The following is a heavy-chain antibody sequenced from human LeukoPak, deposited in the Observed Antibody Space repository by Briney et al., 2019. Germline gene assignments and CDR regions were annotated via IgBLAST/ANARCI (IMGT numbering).Heavy chain of an antibody. CDR1: GFTFSSYA. CDR2: ISGSGGST. CDR3: AKGHSSGWSHNFDY. Sequence: GGSLRLSCAASGFTFSSYAMSWVRQTPGKGLEWVSGISGSGGSTYYVDSVKGRFTISRDNSKNTLYLQMNSLRAEDTAVYYCAKGHSSGWSHNFDYWGQGTLVTVSS. V-gene: IGHV3-23*01. D-gene: IGHD6-19*01. J-gene: IGHJ4*02.